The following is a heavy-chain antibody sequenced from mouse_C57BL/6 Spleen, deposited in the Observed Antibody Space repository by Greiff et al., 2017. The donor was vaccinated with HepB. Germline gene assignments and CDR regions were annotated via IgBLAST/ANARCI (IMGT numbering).Heavy chain of an antibody. D-gene: IGHD1-1*01. V-gene: IGHV1-19*01. Sequence: EVQLQQSGPVLVKPGASVKMSCKASGYTFPDYYMNWVKQSHGKSLEWIGVINPYNGGTSYNQKFKGKATLTVDKSSSTAYMELNSLTSEDSAVYYCARSGTTVVAWYFDVWGTGTTVTVSS. J-gene: IGHJ1*03. CDR3: ARSGTTVVAWYFDV. CDR1: GYTFPDYY. CDR2: INPYNGGT.